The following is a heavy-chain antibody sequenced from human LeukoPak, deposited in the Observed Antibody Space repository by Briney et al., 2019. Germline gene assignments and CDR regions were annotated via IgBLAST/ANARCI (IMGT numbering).Heavy chain of an antibody. Sequence: GGSLRLSCAASGFTFSAHAMSWVRQAPGMGLEWVSYISSSTSDIYYADSVRGRFTISRDNAKNSLYLQMNSLRDEDTAVYYCARGSYGAVDYWGQGTLVTISS. V-gene: IGHV3-48*02. J-gene: IGHJ4*02. CDR1: GFTFSAHA. CDR3: ARGSYGAVDY. CDR2: ISSSTSDI. D-gene: IGHD4/OR15-4a*01.